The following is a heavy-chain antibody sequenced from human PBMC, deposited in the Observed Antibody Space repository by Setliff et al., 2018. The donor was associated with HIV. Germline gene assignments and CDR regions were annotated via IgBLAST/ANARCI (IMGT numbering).Heavy chain of an antibody. CDR3: ARDVATIGAKFYYPYMDV. V-gene: IGHV7-4-1*02. D-gene: IGHD5-12*01. CDR2: INTENGNP. Sequence: ASVKVSCKTSGYTFTSYALNWVRQAPGQGLEWMGWINTENGNPTYAQGFTGRFVFSLDTSVNTAYLHISSLKPEDAAVYYCARDVATIGAKFYYPYMDVWCKGTTVTVSS. J-gene: IGHJ6*03. CDR1: GYTFTSYA.